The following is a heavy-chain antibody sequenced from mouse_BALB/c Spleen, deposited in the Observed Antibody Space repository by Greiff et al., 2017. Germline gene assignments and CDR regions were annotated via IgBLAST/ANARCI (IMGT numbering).Heavy chain of an antibody. D-gene: IGHD2-10*02. V-gene: IGHV5-12-1*01. CDR1: GFAFSSYD. CDR2: ISSGGGST. J-gene: IGHJ4*01. CDR3: ARHGYGNYVYAMDY. Sequence: DVMLVESGGGLVKPGGSLKLSCAASGFAFSSYDMSWVRQTPEKRLEWVAYISSGGGSTYYPDTVKGRFTISRDNAKNTLYLQMSSLKSEDTAMYYCARHGYGNYVYAMDYWGQGTSVTVSS.